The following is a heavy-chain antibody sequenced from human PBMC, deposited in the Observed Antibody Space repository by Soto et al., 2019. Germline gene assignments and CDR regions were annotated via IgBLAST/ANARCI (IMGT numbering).Heavy chain of an antibody. CDR3: ARDLTGSGRLDY. CDR1: GGSISSSSYF. CDR2: IYYSGST. D-gene: IGHD3-10*01. Sequence: SETLSLTCSVSGGSISSSSYFWGWIRQPPGKGLEWIGSIYYSGSTYYNPSLKSRVTVSVDTSKNQFSLKLSSVTAADTAVYYCARDLTGSGRLDYWGPGTLVTVS. J-gene: IGHJ4*02. V-gene: IGHV4-39*02.